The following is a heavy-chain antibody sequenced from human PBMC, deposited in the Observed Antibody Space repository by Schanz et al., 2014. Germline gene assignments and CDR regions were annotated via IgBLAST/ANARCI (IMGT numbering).Heavy chain of an antibody. J-gene: IGHJ3*02. Sequence: EVPLVESGGGLVKPGGFLRLSCAASGFTFSDAWMSWVRQAPGKGLEWVSAISGSGGSTYYADSVKGRFTISRDNSKNTLYLQMNSLRAEDTAVYYCAKGRFGELSAFDIWGQGTMVTVSS. V-gene: IGHV3-23*04. CDR1: GFTFSDAW. CDR2: ISGSGGST. CDR3: AKGRFGELSAFDI. D-gene: IGHD3-10*01.